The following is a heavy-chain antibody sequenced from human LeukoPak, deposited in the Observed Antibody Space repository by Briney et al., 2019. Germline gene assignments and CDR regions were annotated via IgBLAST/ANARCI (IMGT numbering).Heavy chain of an antibody. V-gene: IGHV4-39*01. J-gene: IGHJ4*02. Sequence: PSETLSLTCTVSGGSINSTNYYWGWIRQPPGKGLEWIGSIYYSGSTYYNPSLRSRVTISVDTSKNQFSLKLTSVTAADTAVYYCARHDSSGYNRPLDYWGQGTLVTVSS. CDR3: ARHDSSGYNRPLDY. CDR2: IYYSGST. CDR1: GGSINSTNYY. D-gene: IGHD3-22*01.